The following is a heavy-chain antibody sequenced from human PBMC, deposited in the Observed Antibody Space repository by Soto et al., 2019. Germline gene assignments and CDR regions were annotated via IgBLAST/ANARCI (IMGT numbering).Heavy chain of an antibody. D-gene: IGHD3-22*01. CDR3: ARGDNFYDSSGYYY. CDR1: GFTFSNYA. CDR2: ISHDVTNQ. Sequence: GGSLRLSCVASGFTFSNYAMHWVRQTPGKGLEWVAVISHDVTNQYYADSVKGRFTISRDNSKNTLYLQMNSLRTEDTAVYYCARGDNFYDSSGYYYWGQGTLVTVSS. J-gene: IGHJ4*02. V-gene: IGHV3-30-3*01.